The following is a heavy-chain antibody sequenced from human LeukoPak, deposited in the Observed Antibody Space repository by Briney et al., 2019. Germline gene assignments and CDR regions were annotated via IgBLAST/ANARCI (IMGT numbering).Heavy chain of an antibody. CDR1: GFTFSTYT. D-gene: IGHD6-19*01. Sequence: GGSLRLSCAASGFTFSTYTMNWVRQAPGKGLEWVSSISSRSSYIYYADSVKGRFTISRDNAKTSLYLQMNSLRADDTAVYYCARGRSGWYEDYWGQGTLVTVSS. CDR3: ARGRSGWYEDY. CDR2: ISSRSSYI. J-gene: IGHJ4*02. V-gene: IGHV3-21*01.